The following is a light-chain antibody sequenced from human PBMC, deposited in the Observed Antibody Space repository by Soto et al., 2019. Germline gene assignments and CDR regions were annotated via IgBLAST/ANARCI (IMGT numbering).Light chain of an antibody. J-gene: IGKJ1*01. CDR1: QSVSSN. Sequence: EIVMTQSPATLSVSPGERATLSCRASQSVSSNLAWYQQTPGQAPRLLVYDTSYRATGVPDRFSGSGSGTDFTLTISRLEPEDSAVYYCQQYDSSPWTFGQGTKVDIK. CDR3: QQYDSSPWT. V-gene: IGKV3D-15*01. CDR2: DTS.